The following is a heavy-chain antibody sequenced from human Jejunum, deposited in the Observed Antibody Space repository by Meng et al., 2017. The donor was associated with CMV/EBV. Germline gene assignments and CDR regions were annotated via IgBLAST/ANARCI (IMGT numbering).Heavy chain of an antibody. D-gene: IGHD6-13*01. V-gene: IGHV1-18*01. CDR2: ISAYNGNT. Sequence: VQLVQSGGWVKKPGASVKVSCKASGYTFTSYGISWVRQAPGQGLEWMGWISAYNGNTNYAQKLQGRVTMTTDPSTSTAYMELRSLRSDDTAVYYCAASSSSWYQNWFDPWGQGTLVTVSS. J-gene: IGHJ5*02. CDR3: AASSSSWYQNWFDP. CDR1: GYTFTSYG.